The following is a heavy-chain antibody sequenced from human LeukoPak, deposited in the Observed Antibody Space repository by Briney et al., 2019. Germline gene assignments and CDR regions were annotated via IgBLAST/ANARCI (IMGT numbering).Heavy chain of an antibody. CDR1: GGTFSSYA. Sequence: SVKVSCKASGGTFSSYAISWVRQAPGQGLEWMGRIIPIFGTANYAQKFQGRVTITTDESTSTAYMELSSLRSEDTAVYYCARNRADYYDSSGYYLGNWGQGTLVTVSS. J-gene: IGHJ4*02. D-gene: IGHD3-22*01. V-gene: IGHV1-69*05. CDR3: ARNRADYYDSSGYYLGN. CDR2: IIPIFGTA.